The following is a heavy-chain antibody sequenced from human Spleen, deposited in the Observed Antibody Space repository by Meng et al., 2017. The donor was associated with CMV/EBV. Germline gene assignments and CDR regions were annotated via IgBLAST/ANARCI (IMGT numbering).Heavy chain of an antibody. CDR2: IDYRGIT. CDR3: ARDSGLNGFYNWFDP. V-gene: IGHV4-61*01. D-gene: IGHD3-9*01. Sequence: SGRSVNIGSNYWTWIRQPPGKGLEWIGFIDYRGITKYNPSLKSRVTLSADASKHQFSLKLTSMTAADSAVYYCARDSGLNGFYNWFDPWGPEPWSPSPQ. J-gene: IGHJ5*02. CDR1: GRSVNIGSNY.